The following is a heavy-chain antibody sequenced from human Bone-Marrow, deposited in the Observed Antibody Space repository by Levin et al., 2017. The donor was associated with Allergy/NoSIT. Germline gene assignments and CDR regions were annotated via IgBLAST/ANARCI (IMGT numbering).Heavy chain of an antibody. CDR2: ISSRGITT. CDR1: GFSFSDYY. J-gene: IGHJ4*02. CDR3: ATDRTVLGVWDY. Sequence: GGSLRLSCAASGFSFSDYYMSWIRQAPGKGPEWLAWISSRGITTSYADSVDGRFTISRDNAKNSLHLQMNSLRADDTAVYYCATDRTVLGVWDYWGQGALVTGSS. D-gene: IGHD3-10*01. V-gene: IGHV3-11*01.